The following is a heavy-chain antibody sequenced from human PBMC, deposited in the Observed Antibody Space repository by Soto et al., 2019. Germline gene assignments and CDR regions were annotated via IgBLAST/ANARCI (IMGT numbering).Heavy chain of an antibody. J-gene: IGHJ5*02. Sequence: ASVKVSCKASGGTFSSYAITWVRQAPGQGLEWMGRIIPIIGIINYAQKFQGRVTITADKFTGTAYMELTRLRSDDTAVYYCAGDPDSHYNDSHASSYPWGQGTLVTVSS. CDR1: GGTFSSYA. CDR2: IIPIIGII. CDR3: AGDPDSHYNDSHASSYP. V-gene: IGHV1-69*04. D-gene: IGHD3-22*01.